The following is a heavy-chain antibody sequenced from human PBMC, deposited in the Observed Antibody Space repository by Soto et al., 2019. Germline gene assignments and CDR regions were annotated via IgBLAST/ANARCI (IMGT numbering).Heavy chain of an antibody. D-gene: IGHD3-10*01. J-gene: IGHJ6*03. Sequence: ASVKVSCKASGYTFTRYGISWVRQVPGQGLEWMGWISAYNGNTNYAQKLQGRVTMTTDTSTSTAYMELRSLRSDDTAVYYCARLGGSGSNYYYYYYMDVWGKGTTVTVSS. CDR2: ISAYNGNT. CDR1: GYTFTRYG. V-gene: IGHV1-18*01. CDR3: ARLGGSGSNYYYYYYMDV.